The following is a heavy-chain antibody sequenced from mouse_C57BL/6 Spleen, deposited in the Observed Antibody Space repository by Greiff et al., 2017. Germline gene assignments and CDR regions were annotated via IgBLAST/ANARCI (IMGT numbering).Heavy chain of an antibody. CDR3: ARIGDYDYDWFAY. V-gene: IGHV5-4*03. Sequence: EVKLMESGGGLVKPGGSLKLSCAASGFTFSSYAMSWVRQTPEKRLEWVATISDGGSYTYYPDNVKGRFTISRDNAKNNLYLQMSHLKSEDTAMYYCARIGDYDYDWFAYWGQGTLVTVSA. D-gene: IGHD2-4*01. CDR1: GFTFSSYA. J-gene: IGHJ3*01. CDR2: ISDGGSYT.